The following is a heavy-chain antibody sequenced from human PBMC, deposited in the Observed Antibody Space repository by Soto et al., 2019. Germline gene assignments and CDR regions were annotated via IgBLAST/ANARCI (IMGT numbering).Heavy chain of an antibody. CDR2: MNPNSGNT. CDR3: ARALQWLVPLFDY. Sequence: ASVKVSCKASGYTFTSYYINWVRQATGQGLEWMGWMNPNSGNTGYAQKFQGRVTMTRNTSISTAYMELSSLRSEDTAVYYCARALQWLVPLFDYWCQGPLVTVSS. CDR1: GYTFTSYY. D-gene: IGHD6-19*01. J-gene: IGHJ4*02. V-gene: IGHV1-8*01.